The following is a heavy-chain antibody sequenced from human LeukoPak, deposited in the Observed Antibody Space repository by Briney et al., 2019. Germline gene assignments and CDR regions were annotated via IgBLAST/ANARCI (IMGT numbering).Heavy chain of an antibody. D-gene: IGHD7-27*01. V-gene: IGHV3-21*01. CDR3: ARDQLGIEDY. CDR1: GFTFSSYS. J-gene: IGHJ4*02. CDR2: ISSSSSYI. Sequence: GGSLRLSCAASGFTFSSYSVNWVRQAPGKGLEWVSSISSSSSYIYYADSVKGRFTISRDNAKNSLYLQMNSLRAEDTAVYYCARDQLGIEDYWGQGTLVTVSS.